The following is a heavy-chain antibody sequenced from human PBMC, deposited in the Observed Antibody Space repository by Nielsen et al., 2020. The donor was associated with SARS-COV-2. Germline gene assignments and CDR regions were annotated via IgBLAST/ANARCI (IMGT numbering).Heavy chain of an antibody. CDR2: ISYDGSNK. V-gene: IGHV3-30*04. J-gene: IGHJ3*02. Sequence: GESLKISCAASGFTFSSYAMPWVRQAPGKGLEWVAVISYDGSNKYYADSVKGRFTISRDNSKNTLYLQMNSLRAEDTAVYYCARDGAWATVVTPDAFDIWGQGTMVTVSS. CDR3: ARDGAWATVVTPDAFDI. CDR1: GFTFSSYA. D-gene: IGHD4-23*01.